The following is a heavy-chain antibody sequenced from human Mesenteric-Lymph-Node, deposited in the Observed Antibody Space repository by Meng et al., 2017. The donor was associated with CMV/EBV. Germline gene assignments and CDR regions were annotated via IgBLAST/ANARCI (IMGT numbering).Heavy chain of an antibody. CDR3: ARVEYCSSTSCYTLDY. V-gene: IGHV1-2*02. CDR2: INPNSGGT. D-gene: IGHD2-2*01. CDR1: GYTLTGNN. J-gene: IGHJ4*02. Sequence: ASVKVSCKASGYTLTGNNAHWVRQAPGQGLEWMGWINPNSGGTNYAQKFQGRVTMTRDTSISTAYMELSRLRSDDTAVYYCARVEYCSSTSCYTLDYWGQGTLVTVSS.